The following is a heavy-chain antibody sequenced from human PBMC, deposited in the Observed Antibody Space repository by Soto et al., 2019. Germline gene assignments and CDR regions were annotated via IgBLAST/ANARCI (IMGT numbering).Heavy chain of an antibody. Sequence: EVQLVESGGGLVQPGGSLRLSCAASGFTVSSNYMSWVRQAPGKGLEWISVIYSGGSTYYADSVKGRFTISRDNSKNTLYLQMNSLRAEDTAVYYCARERGDSSCLDYWGQGTLVTVSS. D-gene: IGHD3-22*01. CDR2: IYSGGST. J-gene: IGHJ4*02. CDR3: ARERGDSSCLDY. V-gene: IGHV3-66*01. CDR1: GFTVSSNY.